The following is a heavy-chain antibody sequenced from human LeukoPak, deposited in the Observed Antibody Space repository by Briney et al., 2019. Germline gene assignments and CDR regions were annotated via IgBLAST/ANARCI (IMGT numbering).Heavy chain of an antibody. CDR2: INPNSGGT. V-gene: IGHV1-2*02. D-gene: IGHD3-3*01. J-gene: IGHJ4*02. CDR3: ARAVPPYYDFWSGSNDY. CDR1: GDTFSRYA. Sequence: GASVKVSCKASGDTFSRYAIHWVRQAPGQGLEWMGWINPNSGGTNYAQKFQGRVTMTRDTSISTAYMELSRLRSDDTAVYYCARAVPPYYDFWSGSNDYWGQGTLVTVSS.